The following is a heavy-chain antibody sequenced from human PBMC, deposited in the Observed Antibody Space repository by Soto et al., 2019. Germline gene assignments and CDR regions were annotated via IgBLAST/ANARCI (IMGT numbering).Heavy chain of an antibody. D-gene: IGHD3-3*01. CDR1: GYTFTSYG. Sequence: ASVKVSCKASGYTFTSYGVSWVRQAPGQGLEWMGWISAYNGNTNYAQKLQGRVTMTTDTSTSTAYMELRSLRSDDTAVYYRVRVGPYYDFWSGYPNFDCWGQGTQVTVSS. J-gene: IGHJ4*02. CDR2: ISAYNGNT. CDR3: VRVGPYYDFWSGYPNFDC. V-gene: IGHV1-18*01.